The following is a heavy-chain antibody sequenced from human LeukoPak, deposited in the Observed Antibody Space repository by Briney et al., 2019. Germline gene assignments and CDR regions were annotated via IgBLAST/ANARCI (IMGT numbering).Heavy chain of an antibody. J-gene: IGHJ4*02. CDR1: GFTSGIYA. V-gene: IGHV3-23*01. Sequence: GGSLRLSCAASGFTSGIYAMSWVRQAPGKGVEWVSAFSGGGDSFYADSVKGRFTISRDTSNKILYLQMSSLRAEDTAVYYCGKEVERHFDLKYWGQGTLVTVSS. CDR3: GKEVERHFDLKY. CDR2: FSGGGDS.